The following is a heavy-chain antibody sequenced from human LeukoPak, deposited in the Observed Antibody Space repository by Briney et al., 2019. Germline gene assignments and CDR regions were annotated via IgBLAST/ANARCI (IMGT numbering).Heavy chain of an antibody. CDR1: GGSISSSSYY. V-gene: IGHV4-39*07. CDR3: ARASDIVVVPAATLSWFDP. J-gene: IGHJ5*02. CDR2: IYYSGST. D-gene: IGHD2-2*01. Sequence: PSETLSLTCTVSGGSISSSSYYWGWIRQPPGKGLEWIGSIYYSGSTYYNPSLKSRVTISVDTSKNQFSLKLSSVTAADTAVYYCARASDIVVVPAATLSWFDPWGQGTLVTVSS.